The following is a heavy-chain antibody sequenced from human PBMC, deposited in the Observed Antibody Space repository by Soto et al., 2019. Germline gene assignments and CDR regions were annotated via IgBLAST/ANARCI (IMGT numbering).Heavy chain of an antibody. D-gene: IGHD2-2*01. Sequence: PGGSLRLSCAASGFTFSSYWMSWVRQAPGKGLEWVANIKQDGSGKYYVDSVKGRFTISRDNAKNSLYLQMNSLRAEDTAVYYCARDVVVPAAIFSGDYYYYGMDVWGQGTTVTVSS. V-gene: IGHV3-7*01. CDR1: GFTFSSYW. CDR3: ARDVVVPAAIFSGDYYYYGMDV. CDR2: IKQDGSGK. J-gene: IGHJ6*02.